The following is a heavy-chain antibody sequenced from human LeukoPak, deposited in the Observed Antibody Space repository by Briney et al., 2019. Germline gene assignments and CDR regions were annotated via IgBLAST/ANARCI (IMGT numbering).Heavy chain of an antibody. CDR2: ISGGGGTI. J-gene: IGHJ4*02. CDR3: ARGRVFASILDC. Sequence: PGGSLRLSCAASGFTLSSHSMYWVRQAPGKGLEWVSGISGGGGTIYYAGSVKGRFTISRDSSENTLYLHMNSLRVDDTAIYFCARGRVFASILDCWGQGILVTVSS. V-gene: IGHV3-23*01. D-gene: IGHD3-16*01. CDR1: GFTLSSHS.